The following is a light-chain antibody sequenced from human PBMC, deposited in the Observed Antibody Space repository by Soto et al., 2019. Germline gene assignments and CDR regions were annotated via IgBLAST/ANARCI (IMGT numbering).Light chain of an antibody. CDR2: DAS. CDR3: RQRFSTPPP. Sequence: DIQMTQSPSSLSASVGARVTITCRASQTISRFLNWYQQKPGKAPKFLIHDASSLQSGVPSRFSGSGSGTDFTLTSRTLQPEDCATYYCRQRFSTPPPLGQSTDLEIK. CDR1: QTISRF. J-gene: IGKJ2*01. V-gene: IGKV1-39*01.